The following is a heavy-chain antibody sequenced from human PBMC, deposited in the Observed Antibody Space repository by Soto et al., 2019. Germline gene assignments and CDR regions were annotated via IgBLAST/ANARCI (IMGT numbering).Heavy chain of an antibody. D-gene: IGHD5-12*01. CDR1: GFTFSDYY. J-gene: IGHJ4*02. CDR2: ISGSGSST. Sequence: QVHLVESGGDLVKPGGSLRLSCAASGFTFSDYYMNWIRQAPGKGLEWISYISGSGSSTYYADSVKGRFTISRDNAKNSLYLQINSLRTEDTAFYDCARARWLDTPFDRWGQGTLVTVYS. V-gene: IGHV3-11*01. CDR3: ARARWLDTPFDR.